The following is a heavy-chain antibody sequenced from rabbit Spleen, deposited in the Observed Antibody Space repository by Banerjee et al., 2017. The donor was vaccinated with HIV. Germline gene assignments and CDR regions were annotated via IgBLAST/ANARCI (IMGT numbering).Heavy chain of an antibody. CDR2: IDTGSSGFT. Sequence: QQLEESGGDLVKPGASLTLTCTASGVSFSSNYYMCWVRQAPGKGLEWIACIDTGSSGFTYFASWAKGRFTCSKTSSTTVTLQMTSLTAADTATYFCARDTGSSFSSYCMDLWGPGTLVTVS. V-gene: IGHV1S40*01. CDR3: ARDTGSSFSSYCMDL. D-gene: IGHD8-1*01. J-gene: IGHJ6*01. CDR1: GVSFSSNYY.